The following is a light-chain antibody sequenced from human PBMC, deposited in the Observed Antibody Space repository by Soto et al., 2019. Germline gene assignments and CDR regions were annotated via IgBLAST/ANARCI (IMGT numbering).Light chain of an antibody. CDR1: QSVSRN. CDR2: GAS. CDR3: QQYGDWPPET. V-gene: IGKV3-15*01. J-gene: IGKJ2*01. Sequence: EVVLTQSPATLSVSPGDRATLSCRASQSVSRNLAWYQQKPGQAPRLLIYGASTRATGVPARFSGSGSATEFTLSISSLQSEYVGVYYCQQYGDWPPETFGQGTKLEI.